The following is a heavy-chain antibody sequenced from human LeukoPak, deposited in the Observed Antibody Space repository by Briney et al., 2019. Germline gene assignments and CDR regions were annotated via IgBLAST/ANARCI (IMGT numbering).Heavy chain of an antibody. J-gene: IGHJ4*02. V-gene: IGHV3-15*01. CDR3: ATDLGLTIIRGVIVH. Sequence: GGSLRLSCAASGFTFTNAWMTWVRQAPGKGLEWVGRIKSKGDGETTDYAAPVKRRFIMSRDDAKATLYLQMNSLNAEDTAVYYCATDLGLTIIRGVIVHWGQGALVTVSS. CDR1: GFTFTNAW. CDR2: IKSKGDGETT. D-gene: IGHD3-10*01.